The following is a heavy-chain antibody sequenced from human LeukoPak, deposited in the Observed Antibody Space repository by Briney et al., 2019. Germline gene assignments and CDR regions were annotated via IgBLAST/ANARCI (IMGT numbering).Heavy chain of an antibody. Sequence: ASVTVSCKASGYTFTGYYMHWVRQAPAQGLEWMGWINPNSGGTNYAQKFQGRVTMTRDTSISTAYMELSRLRSDDTAVYYCARPYDSSGYYYFDYWGQGTLVTVSS. V-gene: IGHV1-2*02. CDR1: GYTFTGYY. CDR2: INPNSGGT. D-gene: IGHD3-22*01. J-gene: IGHJ4*02. CDR3: ARPYDSSGYYYFDY.